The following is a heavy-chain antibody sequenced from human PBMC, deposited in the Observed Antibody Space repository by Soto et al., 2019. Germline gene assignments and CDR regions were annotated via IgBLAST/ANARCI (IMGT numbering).Heavy chain of an antibody. V-gene: IGHV4-39*02. CDR2: IDYSGNA. CDR3: ATGDYNGSGTYYNGWFDP. CDR1: GASISSSSYY. Sequence: QLQLQESGPGLVKPSETLSLTCTVSGASISSSSYYWGWIRQPPGKGLEWIGSIDYSGNAYYNPSLNSRVSISVDTSKNYFSLKLSSVTAADTAVYYCATGDYNGSGTYYNGWFDPWGQGTLVTVSS. J-gene: IGHJ5*02. D-gene: IGHD3-10*01.